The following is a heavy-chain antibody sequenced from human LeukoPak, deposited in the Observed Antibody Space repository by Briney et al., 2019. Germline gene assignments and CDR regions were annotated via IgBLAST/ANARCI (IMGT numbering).Heavy chain of an antibody. Sequence: GGSLRLSCVASGFTFSYYSMNWARQAPGKGLEWVANIKQDGSEKYYVDSVKGRFTISRDNAKNSLYLQMNSLRAEDTAVYYCARRYFDYWGQGTLVTVSS. CDR1: GFTFSYYS. CDR3: ARRYFDY. V-gene: IGHV3-7*03. CDR2: IKQDGSEK. J-gene: IGHJ4*02.